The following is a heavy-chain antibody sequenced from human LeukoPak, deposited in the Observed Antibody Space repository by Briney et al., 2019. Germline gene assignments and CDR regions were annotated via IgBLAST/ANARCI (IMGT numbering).Heavy chain of an antibody. CDR3: ARATGRGLPFDY. Sequence: ASVKVSCKASGYTFTGYYMHWVRQAPGQGLEWMGWINPNSGGTNYAQKFQGRVTITADKSTSTAYMELSSLRSEDTAVYYCARATGRGLPFDYWGQGTLVTVSS. J-gene: IGHJ4*02. CDR1: GYTFTGYY. D-gene: IGHD4-17*01. V-gene: IGHV1-2*02. CDR2: INPNSGGT.